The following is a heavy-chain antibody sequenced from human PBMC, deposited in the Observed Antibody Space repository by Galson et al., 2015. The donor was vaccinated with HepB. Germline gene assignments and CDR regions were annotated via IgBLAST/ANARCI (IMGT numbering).Heavy chain of an antibody. D-gene: IGHD2-2*01. CDR1: GFTFSSYG. CDR2: ISYDGSNK. CDR3: AKRLYPAAIDY. V-gene: IGHV3-30*18. J-gene: IGHJ4*02. Sequence: SLRLSCAASGFTFSSYGMHWVRQAPGKGLEWVAVISYDGSNKYYADSVKGRFTISRDNSKNTLYLQMNSLRAEDTAVYYCAKRLYPAAIDYWGQGTLVTVSS.